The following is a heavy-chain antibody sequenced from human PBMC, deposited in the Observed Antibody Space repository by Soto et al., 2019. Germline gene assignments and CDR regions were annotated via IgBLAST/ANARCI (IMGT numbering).Heavy chain of an antibody. CDR3: AKDSRYFDWLVGWFDP. Sequence: GGSLRLSCAASGFTFDDYAMHWVRQAPGKGLEWVSGISWNSGSIGYADSVKGRFTISRDNAKNSLYLQMNSLRAEDTALYYCAKDSRYFDWLVGWFDPWGQGTLVTVSS. D-gene: IGHD3-9*01. CDR2: ISWNSGSI. J-gene: IGHJ5*02. V-gene: IGHV3-9*01. CDR1: GFTFDDYA.